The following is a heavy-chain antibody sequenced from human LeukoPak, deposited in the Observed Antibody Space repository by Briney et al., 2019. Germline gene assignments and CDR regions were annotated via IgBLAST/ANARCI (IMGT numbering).Heavy chain of an antibody. CDR2: IIPIFGTA. D-gene: IGHD5-18*01. CDR1: GGTFSSYA. CDR3: ARDSGYSYGFNWFDP. Sequence: SVKVSCKASGGTFSSYAISWVRQAPGQGLEWVGRIIPIFGTANYAQKFQGRVTITTDESTSTAYMELSSLRSEDTAVYYCARDSGYSYGFNWFDPWGQGTLVTVSS. V-gene: IGHV1-69*05. J-gene: IGHJ5*02.